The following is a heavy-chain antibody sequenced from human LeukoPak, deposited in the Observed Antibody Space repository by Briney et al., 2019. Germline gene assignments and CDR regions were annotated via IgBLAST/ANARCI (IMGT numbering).Heavy chain of an antibody. D-gene: IGHD3-10*02. V-gene: IGHV3-48*03. CDR2: ISSSGSTI. CDR3: AELGITMIGGV. CDR1: GFTFSSYE. J-gene: IGHJ6*04. Sequence: GGSLRLSCAASGFTFSSYEMNWVRQAPGKGLEWVSYISSSGSTIYYADSVKGRFTISRDNAKNSLYLQMNSLRAEDTAVYFCAELGITMIGGVWGKGTTVTISS.